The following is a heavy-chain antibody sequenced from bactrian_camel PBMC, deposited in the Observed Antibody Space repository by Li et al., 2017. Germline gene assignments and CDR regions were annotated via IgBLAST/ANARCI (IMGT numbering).Heavy chain of an antibody. CDR1: GYIYGTYC. V-gene: IGHV3S53*01. Sequence: HVQLVESGGGSVQAGGSLRLSCAASGYIYGTYCMAWFRQAPGKERLAVAVIDSDATTRYADSVKGRFTCSKDNAKNTLYLQMNSLKPEDTATYYCAADPPVRRCGSSWEQYSYGHWGQGTQVTVS. D-gene: IGHD6*01. CDR3: AADPPVRRCGSSWEQYSYGH. CDR2: IDSDATT. J-gene: IGHJ4*01.